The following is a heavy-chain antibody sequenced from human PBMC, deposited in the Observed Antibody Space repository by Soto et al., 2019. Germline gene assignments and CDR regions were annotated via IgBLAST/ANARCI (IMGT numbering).Heavy chain of an antibody. D-gene: IGHD3-3*01. J-gene: IGHJ5*02. CDR1: GFTFSSNS. CDR3: ARVIWSGHLTSDL. Sequence: ESGGGLVQPGGSLRLSCAASGFTFSSNSMNWVRQAPGKGLEWISYISSSSSTIYADSVKGRFTISRDNAKNLLYLQMNSLRDEDTAVYYCARVIWSGHLTSDLWGQGTLVTVSS. CDR2: ISSSSSTI. V-gene: IGHV3-48*02.